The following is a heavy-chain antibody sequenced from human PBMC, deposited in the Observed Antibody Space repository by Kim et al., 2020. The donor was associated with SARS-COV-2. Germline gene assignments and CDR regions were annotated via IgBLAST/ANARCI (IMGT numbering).Heavy chain of an antibody. CDR1: GGSISSGSYY. V-gene: IGHV4-61*02. CDR2: IYTSGST. J-gene: IGHJ3*02. Sequence: SETLSLTCTVSGGSISSGSYYWSWIRQPAGKGLEWIGRIYTSGSTNYNPSLKSRVTISVDTSKNQFSLKLSSVTAADTAVYYCAREFTAYCGGDCYSDAFDIWGQGTMVTVSS. D-gene: IGHD2-21*02. CDR3: AREFTAYCGGDCYSDAFDI.